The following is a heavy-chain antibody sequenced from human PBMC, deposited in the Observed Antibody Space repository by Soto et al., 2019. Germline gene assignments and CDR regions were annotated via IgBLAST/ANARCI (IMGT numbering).Heavy chain of an antibody. CDR2: FDPENGET. Sequence: GASVKVSCKVSGYTLTELSMHWVRQAPGKGLEWMGGFDPENGETVYAQKFQGRLAMTEDTSIDTAYMVLNSLRSEDTAVYYCATLVITTGFDYWGQGALVIVSS. CDR1: GYTLTELS. J-gene: IGHJ4*02. V-gene: IGHV1-24*01. D-gene: IGHD3-22*01. CDR3: ATLVITTGFDY.